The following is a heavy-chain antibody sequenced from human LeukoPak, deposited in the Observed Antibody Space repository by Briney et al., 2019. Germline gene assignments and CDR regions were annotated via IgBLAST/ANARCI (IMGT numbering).Heavy chain of an antibody. D-gene: IGHD2-2*01. CDR3: ARGALGYCSSSSCYDAFDI. Sequence: ASETLSLTCAVYGGSFSGYYWSWIRQPPGKGLEWIGEINHSGITNYNPPLKSRVTMSVDTSKNRFSLKLNSVTAADTAVYYCARGALGYCSSSSCYDAFDIWGQGTRVTVSS. J-gene: IGHJ3*02. V-gene: IGHV4-34*01. CDR2: INHSGIT. CDR1: GGSFSGYY.